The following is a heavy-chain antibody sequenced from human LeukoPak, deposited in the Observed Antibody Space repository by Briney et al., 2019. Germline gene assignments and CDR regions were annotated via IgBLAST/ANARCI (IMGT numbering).Heavy chain of an antibody. J-gene: IGHJ4*02. V-gene: IGHV6-1*01. Sequence: SQTLSLTCAISGDSVSSINGAWNWVRQSPSRGLEWLGRTYYRSKWYYDYASSIQGRISINPDASKNQFSLLLHSVIPEDTAVYYCARDVATSGWYTFDYWGQGSLVTVSS. D-gene: IGHD6-19*01. CDR1: GDSVSSINGA. CDR2: TYYRSKWYY. CDR3: ARDVATSGWYTFDY.